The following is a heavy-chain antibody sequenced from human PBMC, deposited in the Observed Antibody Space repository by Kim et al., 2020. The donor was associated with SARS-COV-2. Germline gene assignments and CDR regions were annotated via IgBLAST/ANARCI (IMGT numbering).Heavy chain of an antibody. Sequence: DSVKGRFTISRDNAKNSLYLQMNSLRAEDTAVYYCARDRGYRGSSYGMDVWGQGTTVTVSS. CDR3: ARDRGYRGSSYGMDV. V-gene: IGHV3-21*01. J-gene: IGHJ6*02. D-gene: IGHD6-13*01.